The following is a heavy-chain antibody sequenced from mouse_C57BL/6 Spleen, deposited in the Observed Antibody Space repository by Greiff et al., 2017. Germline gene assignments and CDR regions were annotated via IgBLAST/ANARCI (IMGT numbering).Heavy chain of an antibody. V-gene: IGHV1-9*01. CDR1: GYTFTGYW. CDR2: ILPGSGSP. CDR3: ARGRITTVVAPRDY. D-gene: IGHD1-1*01. Sequence: QVRLQQSGAELMKPGASVKLSCKATGYTFTGYWIEWVKQRPGHGLEWIGEILPGSGSPTYNEKFKGKATFTADTSSNTAYMQLSSRTTEDSAIYYCARGRITTVVAPRDYWGQGTSVTVAS. J-gene: IGHJ4*01.